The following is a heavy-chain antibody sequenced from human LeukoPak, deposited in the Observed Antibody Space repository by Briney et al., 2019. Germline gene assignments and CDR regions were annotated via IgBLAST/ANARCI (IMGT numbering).Heavy chain of an antibody. Sequence: GASVKVSCKASGYTFTGYYMHWVRQAPGQGLEWMGWINPNSGGTNYAQKFQGRVTMTRDTSISTAYMELSGLRSDDTAVYYCARDRGYCSSTSCYHWFDPWGQGTLVTVSS. CDR3: ARDRGYCSSTSCYHWFDP. D-gene: IGHD2-2*01. CDR2: INPNSGGT. CDR1: GYTFTGYY. J-gene: IGHJ5*02. V-gene: IGHV1-2*02.